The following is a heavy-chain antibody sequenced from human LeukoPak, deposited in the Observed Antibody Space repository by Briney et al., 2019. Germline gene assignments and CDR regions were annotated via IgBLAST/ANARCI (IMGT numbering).Heavy chain of an antibody. V-gene: IGHV4-34*01. CDR3: ARGALSGWDIDY. CDR1: GGSFSGYY. CDR2: INHSGST. D-gene: IGHD6-19*01. J-gene: IGHJ4*02. Sequence: PSETLSLTCAVYGGSFSGYYWSWIRQPPGKGLEWIGEINHSGSTNYNPSLKSRVTISVDTSKNQFSLKLSSVTAADTAVYYCARGALSGWDIDYWGQGTLVTVSS.